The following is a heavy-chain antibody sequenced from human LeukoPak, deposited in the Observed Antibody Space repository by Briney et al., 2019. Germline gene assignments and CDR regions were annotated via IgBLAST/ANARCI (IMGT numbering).Heavy chain of an antibody. CDR3: ARENGSGYYYY. V-gene: IGHV4-59*01. CDR1: GASITSYY. J-gene: IGHJ4*02. Sequence: SETLSLTCAVSGASITSYYWSWIRQPPGKGLEWIGYIYYSGSTNYNPSLKSRVTISVDTSKNQFSLKLSSVTAADTAVYYCARENGSGYYYYWGQGTLVTVSS. D-gene: IGHD3-22*01. CDR2: IYYSGST.